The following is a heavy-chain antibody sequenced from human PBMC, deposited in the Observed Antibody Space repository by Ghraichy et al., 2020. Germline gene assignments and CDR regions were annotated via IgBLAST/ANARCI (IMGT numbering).Heavy chain of an antibody. CDR1: GYSISSGYY. D-gene: IGHD3-10*01. J-gene: IGHJ4*02. Sequence: GSLRLSCTASGYSISSGYYCGGIRQPPRKGLEWIGCNYHSGSFYYNPSLNSRVIISVDTSKNQFYLKLSSVTAADTAVYYCARECITMVRGVGYSGQGTLVTVSS. V-gene: IGHV4-38-2*02. CDR3: ARECITMVRGVGY. CDR2: NYHSGSF.